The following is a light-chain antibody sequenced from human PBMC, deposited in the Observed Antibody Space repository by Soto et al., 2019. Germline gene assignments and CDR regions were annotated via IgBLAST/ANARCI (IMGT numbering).Light chain of an antibody. J-gene: IGKJ4*01. V-gene: IGKV1-33*01. CDR1: QEISKY. Sequence: DLQMTQSPSSLSASVGDRVTITCQASQEISKYLNWYQQKPGKAPKLLIYDASNLETGVPSRFSGSGSGTDFTFTISSLQPEDIATYYCQQYDNLPLTFGGGTKVEIK. CDR3: QQYDNLPLT. CDR2: DAS.